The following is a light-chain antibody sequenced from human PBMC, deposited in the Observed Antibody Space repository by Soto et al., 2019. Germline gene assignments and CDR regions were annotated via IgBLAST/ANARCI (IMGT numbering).Light chain of an antibody. J-gene: IGKJ1*01. V-gene: IGKV3-15*01. CDR2: GAS. Sequence: EIVMTQSPATLSVSPGERATLSCRASQSVSSNLAWYQQKPGQAPRLLIYGASTRATGIPARFSGSGSGTEFTLTISSLQSEDFAVYYCQQYNNWPPLTFGQGTNVELK. CDR1: QSVSSN. CDR3: QQYNNWPPLT.